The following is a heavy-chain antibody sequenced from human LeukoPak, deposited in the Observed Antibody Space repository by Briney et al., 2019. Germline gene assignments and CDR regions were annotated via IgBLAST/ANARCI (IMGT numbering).Heavy chain of an antibody. D-gene: IGHD3-3*01. Sequence: QPGGSLRLSCAASGFTFSSYSMNWVRQAPGKGLEWVSYISSSSSAMSYADSVKGRFTISRDNAENSLFLQMNSLRAEDTAVYYCVRARINFWSGYYNDYYYYMDVWGKGTTVTVSS. V-gene: IGHV3-48*01. CDR3: VRARINFWSGYYNDYYYYMDV. CDR1: GFTFSSYS. CDR2: ISSSSSAM. J-gene: IGHJ6*03.